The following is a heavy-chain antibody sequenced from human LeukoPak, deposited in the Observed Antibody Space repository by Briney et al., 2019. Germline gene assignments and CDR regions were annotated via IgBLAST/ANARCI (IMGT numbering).Heavy chain of an antibody. D-gene: IGHD3-10*01. CDR1: GYTFTGYY. Sequence: ASVTVSCKASGYTFTGYYMHWVRHAPGQGLEWMGWINPNSGGTNYAQKFQGRVTMTRDTSISTAYMELSRLRSDDTAVYYCARVGVGSISHAFDIWGQGTMVTVSS. CDR3: ARVGVGSISHAFDI. J-gene: IGHJ3*02. V-gene: IGHV1-2*02. CDR2: INPNSGGT.